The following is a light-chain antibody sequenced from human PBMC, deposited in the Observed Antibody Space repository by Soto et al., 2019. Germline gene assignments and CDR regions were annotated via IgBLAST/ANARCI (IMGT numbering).Light chain of an antibody. CDR3: QQYYTTPWT. CDR1: QSVLYSSNNRNY. CDR2: WAS. J-gene: IGKJ1*01. Sequence: DIVMTQSPDSLAVSLGERATINCKSSQSVLYSSNNRNYLAWYQQKPGQPPKLLIYWASTLEFGVPGGFSGSGCGTDFTLTISILQTEDVAVYYCQQYYTTPWTFGQGTKVEIK. V-gene: IGKV4-1*01.